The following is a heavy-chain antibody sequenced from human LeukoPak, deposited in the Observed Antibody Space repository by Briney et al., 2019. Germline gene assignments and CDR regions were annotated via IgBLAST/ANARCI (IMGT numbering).Heavy chain of an antibody. CDR1: GGSFSGYY. V-gene: IGHV4-34*01. CDR3: ARTGSSSSFDYFDY. Sequence: SETLSLTCAVYGGSFSGYYWSWIRQPPGKGLEWIGEINHSGSTNYNPPLKSRVTISVDTSKNQFSLKLSSVTAADTAVYYCARTGSSSSFDYFDYWGQGTLVTVSS. CDR2: INHSGST. J-gene: IGHJ4*02. D-gene: IGHD6-6*01.